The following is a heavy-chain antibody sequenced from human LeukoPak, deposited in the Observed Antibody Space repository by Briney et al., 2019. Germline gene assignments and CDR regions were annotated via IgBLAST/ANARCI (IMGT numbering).Heavy chain of an antibody. CDR3: AKDISHLYGSGSSLDY. V-gene: IGHV3-48*03. J-gene: IGHJ4*02. Sequence: GGSLRLSCAASGFTFSSYEMNWVRQAPGKGLEWVSYISSSGSTIYYADSVKGRFTISRDNAKNSLYLQMNSLRAEDTALYYCAKDISHLYGSGSSLDYWGQGTLVTVSS. CDR2: ISSSGSTI. CDR1: GFTFSSYE. D-gene: IGHD3-10*01.